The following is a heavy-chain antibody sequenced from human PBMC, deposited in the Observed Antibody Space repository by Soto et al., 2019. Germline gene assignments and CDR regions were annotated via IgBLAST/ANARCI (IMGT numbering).Heavy chain of an antibody. CDR3: ARGLITGSHYSGGWYYFDS. V-gene: IGHV4-59*01. Sequence: PSETLSLTCVVSGGSLSSYYWSWIRQPPGKGLEWIGYIYYSGSTNYNPSLKSRVTISVDTSKNQFSLKLSSVTAADTAVYYCARGLITGSHYSGGWYYFDSWGQGTQVTVSS. CDR1: GGSLSSYY. J-gene: IGHJ4*02. CDR2: IYYSGST. D-gene: IGHD6-19*01.